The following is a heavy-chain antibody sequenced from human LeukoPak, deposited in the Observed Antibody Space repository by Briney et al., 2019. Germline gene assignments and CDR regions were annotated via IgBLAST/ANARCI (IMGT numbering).Heavy chain of an antibody. CDR3: ARDLVDTATY. CDR1: GFTFSNYA. CDR2: ISSSGDAT. D-gene: IGHD5-18*01. Sequence: GGSLRLSCAGSGFTFSNYAMTWVRQAPGKGLEWVSTISSSGDATYSADSVKGRFSISRDNSKNTLYLQMNSLRAEDTAVYYCARDLVDTATYWGQGTLVTVSS. J-gene: IGHJ4*02. V-gene: IGHV3-23*01.